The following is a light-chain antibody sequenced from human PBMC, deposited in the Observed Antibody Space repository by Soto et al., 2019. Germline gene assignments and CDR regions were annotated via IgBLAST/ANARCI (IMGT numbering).Light chain of an antibody. J-gene: IGKJ1*01. CDR3: QQYGRAWWT. V-gene: IGKV3-20*01. CDR2: GAS. CDR1: QSVSSSY. Sequence: EIVLTQSPGTLSLSPGERATLSCRTRQSVSSSYLAWYQQKPGQAPRLLIYGASSRATGIPDRFSGSGSGTDFTLTISRLEPEEFAVYYCQQYGRAWWTFGQGTKVEIK.